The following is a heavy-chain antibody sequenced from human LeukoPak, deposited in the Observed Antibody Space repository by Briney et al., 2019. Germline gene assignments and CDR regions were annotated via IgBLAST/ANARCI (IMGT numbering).Heavy chain of an antibody. CDR1: GFTFSSYG. Sequence: PGGSLRLSCAASGFTFSSYGMHWVRQAPGKGLEWVAVIWYDGSEKYYADSVKGRFTISRDNSKNTLYVQMNSLRAEDTAVYYCARAVGNSGTDYWGQGTLVTVSS. CDR3: ARAVGNSGTDY. J-gene: IGHJ4*02. D-gene: IGHD4-23*01. CDR2: IWYDGSEK. V-gene: IGHV3-33*01.